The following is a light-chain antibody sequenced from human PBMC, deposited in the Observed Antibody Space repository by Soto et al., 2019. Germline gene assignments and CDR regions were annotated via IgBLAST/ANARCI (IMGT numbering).Light chain of an antibody. CDR3: QQSYGNPIT. J-gene: IGKJ5*01. CDR2: VAS. Sequence: DIQITQSPSSLSASVGDRVTITCRASQSISRYLNWYQQKPGKAPNLLIYVASSLQSEVPSRFSGSGSGTDFTLTLTSLQPEDFATYYCQQSYGNPITFGQGTRLEIK. CDR1: QSISRY. V-gene: IGKV1-39*01.